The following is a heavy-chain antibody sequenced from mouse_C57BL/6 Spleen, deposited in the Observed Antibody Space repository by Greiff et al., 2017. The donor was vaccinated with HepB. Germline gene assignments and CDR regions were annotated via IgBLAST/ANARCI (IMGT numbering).Heavy chain of an antibody. CDR3: AMGQLKLCSMDY. CDR1: GYTFTSDW. J-gene: IGHJ4*01. D-gene: IGHD3-2*02. Sequence: QVQLQQPGAELVKPGDSVKVSCKASGYTFTSDWMHWVKQRPGQGLEWIGRIHPSDSDTNYNQKFKGKDTLTVDKSSSTAYMQLSSLTSEDSAVYYCAMGQLKLCSMDYWGQGTSVTVSS. CDR2: IHPSDSDT. V-gene: IGHV1-74*01.